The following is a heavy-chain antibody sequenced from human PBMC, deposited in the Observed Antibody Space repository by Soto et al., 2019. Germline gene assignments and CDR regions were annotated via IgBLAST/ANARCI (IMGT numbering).Heavy chain of an antibody. V-gene: IGHV4-30-4*01. CDR1: GGSISSGDYY. CDR2: IYYSGST. J-gene: IGHJ4*02. CDR3: ARDRDGYSSSGLYFDY. Sequence: SETLSLTCTVSGGSISSGDYYWSWIRQPPGKGLEWIGYIYYSGSTYYNPSLKSRVTISVDTSKNQFSLKLSSVTAAGTAVYYCARDRDGYSSSGLYFDYWGQGTLVTVSS. D-gene: IGHD6-13*01.